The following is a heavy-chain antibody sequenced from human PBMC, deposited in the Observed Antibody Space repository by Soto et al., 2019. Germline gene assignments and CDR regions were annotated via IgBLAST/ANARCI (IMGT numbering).Heavy chain of an antibody. CDR2: INPNSGGT. J-gene: IGHJ3*02. D-gene: IGHD2-15*01. CDR3: ARDRYCSGGSCYSDAFDI. CDR1: GYTFTSYA. Sequence: ASVKVSCKASGYTFTSYAMHWVRQAPGQRLEWMGWINPNSGGTNYAQKFQGWVTMTRDTSISTSYMELSRLRSDDTAVYYCARDRYCSGGSCYSDAFDIWGQGTMVTVSS. V-gene: IGHV1-2*04.